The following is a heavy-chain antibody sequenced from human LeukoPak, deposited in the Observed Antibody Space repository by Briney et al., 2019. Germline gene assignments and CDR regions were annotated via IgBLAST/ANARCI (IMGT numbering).Heavy chain of an antibody. CDR3: AGEYSSSPAY. V-gene: IGHV4-39*01. J-gene: IGHJ4*02. CDR1: GGSISSSLYH. CDR2: IYHDGTT. Sequence: PSETLSLTCTVSGGSISSSLYHWGWLRQPPGKGLEWIGSIYHDGTTYYNPSLKSRLTLSVDTSNNQFSLRLSSVTAADTAVYYCAGEYSSSPAYWGQGTLVTVSS. D-gene: IGHD6-6*01.